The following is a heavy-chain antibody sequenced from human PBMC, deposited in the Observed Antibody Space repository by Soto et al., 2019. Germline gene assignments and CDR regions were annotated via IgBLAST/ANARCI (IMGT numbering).Heavy chain of an antibody. V-gene: IGHV4-61*01. J-gene: IGHJ4*02. CDR3: ARDTGSYPNRGVDS. D-gene: IGHD1-26*01. Sequence: SETLSLTCSVSGGSVRSKSHYWTWMRQPPGKGLEWIGYSYYSGITNYDSSLKSRVSISVDTSKNQFSLRLSSMTAADTAVYYCARDTGSYPNRGVDSWGQGNLVT. CDR1: GGSVRSKSHY. CDR2: SYYSGIT.